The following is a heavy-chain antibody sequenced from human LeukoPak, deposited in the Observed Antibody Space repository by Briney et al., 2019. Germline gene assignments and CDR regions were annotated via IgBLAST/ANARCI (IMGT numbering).Heavy chain of an antibody. V-gene: IGHV3-7*05. CDR2: INQDGSEK. CDR1: GFTFSSYW. D-gene: IGHD2-21*02. J-gene: IGHJ3*02. Sequence: QPGGSLRLSCVASGFTFSSYWMSWVRQAPGKGLEWVAYINQDGSEKYYVDSVKGRFTFSRDNAKNSLYVQMNSLRAEDTAVYYCARTNIVVVSTTDAFDIWGQGTMVTISS. CDR3: ARTNIVVVSTTDAFDI.